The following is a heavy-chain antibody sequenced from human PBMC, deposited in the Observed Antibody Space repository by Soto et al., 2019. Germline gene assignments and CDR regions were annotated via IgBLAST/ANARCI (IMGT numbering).Heavy chain of an antibody. D-gene: IGHD6-6*01. Sequence: QVQLVQSGAEVKKPGSSVKVSCKASGGTFSSYTISWVRQAPGQGLEWMGRIIPILGIANYAQKFQGRVTITADKSTSTAYMELSSLRSEDTAVYYCARDRRIGLAARLEWFDPWGQGTLVTVSS. V-gene: IGHV1-69*08. CDR2: IIPILGIA. CDR1: GGTFSSYT. CDR3: ARDRRIGLAARLEWFDP. J-gene: IGHJ5*02.